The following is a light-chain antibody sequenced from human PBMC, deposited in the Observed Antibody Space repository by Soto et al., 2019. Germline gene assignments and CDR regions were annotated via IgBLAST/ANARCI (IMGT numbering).Light chain of an antibody. CDR3: QQYEALPLT. CDR1: QSLANY. CDR2: AAS. V-gene: IGKV1-33*01. J-gene: IGKJ4*01. Sequence: DVQLTQSPSTLAAYVGDRVAITCQASQSLANYLNWLQFRPGKAPQLLIYAASHLEPGVPSRFSGERSGSDFTLSINNLQPEDFATYYCQQYEALPLTFGGGTRV.